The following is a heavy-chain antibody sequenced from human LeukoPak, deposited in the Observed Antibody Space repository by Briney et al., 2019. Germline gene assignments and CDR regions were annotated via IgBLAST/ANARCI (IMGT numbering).Heavy chain of an antibody. D-gene: IGHD5-18*01. Sequence: SETLSLTCAVYGGSFSGYYWSWIRQPPGKGLEWIGEINHSGSTNYNPSLESRVTISVDTSKNQFSLKLSSVTAADTAVYYCARDPTDTARGWGQGTLVTVSS. CDR2: INHSGST. J-gene: IGHJ4*02. V-gene: IGHV4-34*01. CDR3: ARDPTDTARG. CDR1: GGSFSGYY.